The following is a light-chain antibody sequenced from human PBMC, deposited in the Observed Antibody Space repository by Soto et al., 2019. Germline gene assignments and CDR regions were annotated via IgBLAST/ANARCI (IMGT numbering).Light chain of an antibody. J-gene: IGKJ1*01. Sequence: DIQITQSPSSLSASVGDRVTITCRASQSISSYLNWYQQKPGKAPKLLIYDASILESGVPSRFSGSGSGTEFTLTISSLQPDDFATYYCQQYNSYRTFGQGTKVDIK. CDR1: QSISSY. CDR3: QQYNSYRT. V-gene: IGKV1-5*01. CDR2: DAS.